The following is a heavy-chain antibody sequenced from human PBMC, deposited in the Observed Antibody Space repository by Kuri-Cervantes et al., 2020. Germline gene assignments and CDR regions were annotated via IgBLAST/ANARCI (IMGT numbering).Heavy chain of an antibody. D-gene: IGHD4-11*01. Sequence: ASVKVSCKASGYTFPGYSMHWVRQAPGQGLEWMGWINPNSGDINYAQKFQGRVTMTRDTSISTAYMELSRLRFDDTAVYYCAREPIPETDYRWPNNYYYYMDVWGKGTTVTVSS. CDR2: INPNSGDI. J-gene: IGHJ6*03. CDR3: AREPIPETDYRWPNNYYYYMDV. V-gene: IGHV1-2*02. CDR1: GYTFPGYS.